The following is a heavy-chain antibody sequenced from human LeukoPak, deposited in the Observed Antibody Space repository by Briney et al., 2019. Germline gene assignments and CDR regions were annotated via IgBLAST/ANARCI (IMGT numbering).Heavy chain of an antibody. CDR3: AVDLGHKISATWYDR. CDR1: GYSLSSGYI. CDR2: IYHTGAT. V-gene: IGHV4-38-2*01. D-gene: IGHD2-15*01. Sequence: PSETLSLTCAVSGYSLSSGYIWVWIRQPPGKGLEWIGSIYHTGATYYNPSLRSPVTISVDTSKNQFSLEVNSVTAADTAVYYYAVDLGHKISATWYDRWGQGTLVTVSS. J-gene: IGHJ5*02.